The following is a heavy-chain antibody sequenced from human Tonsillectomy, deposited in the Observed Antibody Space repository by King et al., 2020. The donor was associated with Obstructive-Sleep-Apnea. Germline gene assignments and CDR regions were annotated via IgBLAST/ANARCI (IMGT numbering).Heavy chain of an antibody. D-gene: IGHD3-10*01. J-gene: IGHJ4*02. Sequence: QLQLQESGPGLVKPSETLSLTCTVSGGSISSSSYYWGWIRQPPGKGLEWIGNIYYTGSTYYNPSLKSRVTISLDTSKNQFSLRLSSVTAADTAVYYCARDFGALPYSFDYWGQGTLVPVSS. CDR1: GGSISSSSYY. CDR2: IYYTGST. V-gene: IGHV4-39*07. CDR3: ARDFGALPYSFDY.